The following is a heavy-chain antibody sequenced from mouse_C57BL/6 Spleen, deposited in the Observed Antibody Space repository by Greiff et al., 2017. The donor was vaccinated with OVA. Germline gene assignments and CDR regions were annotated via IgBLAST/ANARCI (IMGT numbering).Heavy chain of an antibody. CDR3: AREDGKYYYAMDY. D-gene: IGHD2-1*01. V-gene: IGHV1-81*01. CDR1: GYTFTSYG. J-gene: IGHJ4*01. Sequence: QVQLQESGAELARPGASVKLSCKASGYTFTSYGISWVKQRTGQGLEWIGEIYPRSGNTYYNEKFKGKATLTADKASSTAYMELRSLTSEDSAVYFCAREDGKYYYAMDYWGQGTSVTVSS. CDR2: IYPRSGNT.